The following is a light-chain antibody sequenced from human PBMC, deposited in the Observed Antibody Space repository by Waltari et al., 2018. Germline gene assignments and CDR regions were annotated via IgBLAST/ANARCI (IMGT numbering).Light chain of an antibody. J-gene: IGLJ3*02. CDR1: SSDVGGYNY. CDR3: CSYAGSYTSWV. Sequence: QSALTQPRPVSGSPGQSVTISCTGTSSDVGGYNYVSWYQQHPGKAPKLMIYDVSKRPSGVPDRFSGSKSGNTASLTISGLQAEDEADYYCCSYAGSYTSWVFGGGTKLTVL. CDR2: DVS. V-gene: IGLV2-11*01.